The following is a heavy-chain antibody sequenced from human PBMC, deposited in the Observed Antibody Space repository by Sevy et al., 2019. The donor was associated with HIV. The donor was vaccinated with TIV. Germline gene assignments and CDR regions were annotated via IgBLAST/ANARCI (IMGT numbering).Heavy chain of an antibody. Sequence: SETLFLTCSVSGDSTSSYYWSWIRHPPGKGLEWIGFMYYSGYTNYNPSLQSRVTMSVDTSKNQFSLKLSSVTAADTAVYYCARLHYFDKSGRYGMWTTWFDYWGQGTLVTVSS. CDR3: ARLHYFDKSGRYGMWTTWFDY. V-gene: IGHV4-59*01. CDR2: MYYSGYT. D-gene: IGHD3-22*01. CDR1: GDSTSSYY. J-gene: IGHJ4*02.